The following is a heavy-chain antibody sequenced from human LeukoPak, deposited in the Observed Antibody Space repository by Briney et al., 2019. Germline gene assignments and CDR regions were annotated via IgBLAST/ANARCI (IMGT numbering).Heavy chain of an antibody. Sequence: SETLSLTCTVSGVSISNYYWTWLRQPPGKGLEWIGGIYHSGTTYYNPSLRGRVSISLDTSKTQFSLKLSSVTAADTAVYYCARGKAYSGSYYGIFDYWGQGTLVTVSS. J-gene: IGHJ4*02. CDR3: ARGKAYSGSYYGIFDY. D-gene: IGHD1-26*01. CDR2: IYHSGTT. V-gene: IGHV4-38-2*02. CDR1: GVSISNYY.